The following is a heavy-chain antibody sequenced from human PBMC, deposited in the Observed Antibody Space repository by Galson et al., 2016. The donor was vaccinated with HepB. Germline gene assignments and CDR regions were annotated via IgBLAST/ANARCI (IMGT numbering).Heavy chain of an antibody. V-gene: IGHV6-1*01. CDR3: ARVRSGYSGYANPYYYGMDV. J-gene: IGHJ6*02. CDR1: GDSVSSNSAT. CDR2: TYYRSKWYN. D-gene: IGHD5-12*01. Sequence: CAISGDSVSSNSATWNWIRQSPSRGLGWLGRTYYRSKWYNDYALSVKSRITINPDTSKNQFSLQLNSVTPEDTAVYYCARVRSGYSGYANPYYYGMDVWGQGILVTVSS.